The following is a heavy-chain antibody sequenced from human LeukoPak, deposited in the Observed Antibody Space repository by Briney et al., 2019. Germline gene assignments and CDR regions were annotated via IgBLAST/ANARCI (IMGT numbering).Heavy chain of an antibody. J-gene: IGHJ4*02. CDR3: AREGYYYDSSGYYRIMSFDY. CDR2: INWNGGST. Sequence: PGGSLRLSCAASGFTFDDYGMSWVRQAPGKGLEWVSGINWNGGSTGCADSVKGRFTISRDNAKNSLYLQMNSLRAEDTALYYCAREGYYYDSSGYYRIMSFDYWGQGTLVTVSS. V-gene: IGHV3-20*04. CDR1: GFTFDDYG. D-gene: IGHD3-22*01.